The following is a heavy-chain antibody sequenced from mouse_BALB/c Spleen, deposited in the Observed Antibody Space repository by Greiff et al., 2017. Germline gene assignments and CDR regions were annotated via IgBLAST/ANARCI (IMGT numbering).Heavy chain of an antibody. CDR3: ACSLLRPPAAMDY. CDR2: ISSGGSYT. J-gene: IGHJ4*01. Sequence: EVQRVESGGGLVKPGGSLKLSCAASGFTFSSYAMSWVRQSPEKRLEWVAEISSGGSYTYYPDTVTGRFTISRDNAKNTLYLEMSSLRSEDTAMYYCACSLLRPPAAMDYWGQGTSVTVSS. V-gene: IGHV5-9-4*01. D-gene: IGHD1-2*01. CDR1: GFTFSSYA.